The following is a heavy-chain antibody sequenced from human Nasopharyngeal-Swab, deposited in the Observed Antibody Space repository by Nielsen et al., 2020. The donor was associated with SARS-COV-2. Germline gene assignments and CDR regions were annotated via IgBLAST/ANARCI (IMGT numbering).Heavy chain of an antibody. Sequence: GESLKISCAASGFTFSSYSMNWVRQAPEKRLEWVSSISSSSSYIYYADSEKGRFTISRDNAKNSLYLQMNSLRAEDTAVYYCARDLSDDILTGYYYFDYWGQGTLVTVSS. D-gene: IGHD3-9*01. CDR2: ISSSSSYI. CDR1: GFTFSSYS. CDR3: ARDLSDDILTGYYYFDY. J-gene: IGHJ4*02. V-gene: IGHV3-21*01.